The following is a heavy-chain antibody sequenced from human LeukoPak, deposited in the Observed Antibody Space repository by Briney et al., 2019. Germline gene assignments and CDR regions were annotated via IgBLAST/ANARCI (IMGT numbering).Heavy chain of an antibody. CDR1: GYTFTDYY. J-gene: IGHJ4*02. D-gene: IGHD3-10*01. CDR2: INLNSGDT. V-gene: IGHV1-2*06. Sequence: ASVKVSCKASGYTFTDYYIHWVRQAPGQGLEWMGRINLNSGDTNYAQKFQGRVTMTRDTSITTAYMEVSRLRSDDTAVYYCARGTYGFDYWGQGTLVTVSS. CDR3: ARGTYGFDY.